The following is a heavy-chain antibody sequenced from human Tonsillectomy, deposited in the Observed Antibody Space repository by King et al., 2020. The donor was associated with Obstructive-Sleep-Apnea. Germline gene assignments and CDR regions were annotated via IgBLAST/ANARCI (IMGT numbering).Heavy chain of an antibody. CDR2: INPSGGST. D-gene: IGHD2-2*01. CDR1: GYTFTSYY. Sequence: QLVQSGAEVKKPGASVRVSCKASGYTFTSYYMHWVRQAPGQGLEWMGVINPSGGSTTYAQKFQGRVTMTRDTSTSTVYMDLSSLRSEDTAVYYCARDLEQLLGFDPWGQGTLVTVSS. CDR3: ARDLEQLLGFDP. J-gene: IGHJ5*02. V-gene: IGHV1-46*01.